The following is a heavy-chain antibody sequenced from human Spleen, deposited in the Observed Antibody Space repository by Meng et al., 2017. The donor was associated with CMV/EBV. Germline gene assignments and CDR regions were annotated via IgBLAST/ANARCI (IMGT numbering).Heavy chain of an antibody. Sequence: SVKVSCKVSGGTFNKHAISWMRQAPGRGLEWMGGIVPVLGITTYAQKSQGRVTITADKSTSTVYMEVSSLRFEDTAVYYCARGPYCSSTSCYFRGSGFDPWGQGTLVTVSS. V-gene: IGHV1-69*10. J-gene: IGHJ5*02. D-gene: IGHD2-2*01. CDR1: GGTFNKHA. CDR2: IVPVLGIT. CDR3: ARGPYCSSTSCYFRGSGFDP.